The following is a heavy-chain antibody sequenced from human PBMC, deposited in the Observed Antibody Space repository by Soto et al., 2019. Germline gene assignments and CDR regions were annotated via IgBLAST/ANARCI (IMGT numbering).Heavy chain of an antibody. CDR3: ASEYWNDVAFDI. V-gene: IGHV1-8*01. J-gene: IGHJ3*02. D-gene: IGHD1-1*01. CDR2: MNPNSGNT. Sequence: ASVKVSCKASGYTFASYDINWVRQATGQGLEWMGWMNPNSGNTGYAQKFQGRVTMTRNTSISTAYMELSSLRSEDTAVYHCASEYWNDVAFDIWGQGTMVTVSS. CDR1: GYTFASYD.